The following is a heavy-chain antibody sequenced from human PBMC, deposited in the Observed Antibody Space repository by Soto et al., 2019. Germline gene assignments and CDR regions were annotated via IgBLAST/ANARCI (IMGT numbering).Heavy chain of an antibody. CDR3: ARVRIAAAGTKRAREYYYYGMDI. J-gene: IGHJ6*02. CDR2: INSDGSST. Sequence: GGSLRLSCAASGFTFSSYWMHWVRQAPGKGLVWVSRINSDGSSTSYADSVKGRFTISRDNAKNTLYLQMNSLRAEDTAVYYCARVRIAAAGTKRAREYYYYGMDIWGQGKTVNVS. CDR1: GFTFSSYW. V-gene: IGHV3-74*01. D-gene: IGHD6-13*01.